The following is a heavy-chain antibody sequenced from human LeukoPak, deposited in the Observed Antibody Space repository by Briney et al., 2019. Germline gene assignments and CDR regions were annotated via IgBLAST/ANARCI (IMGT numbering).Heavy chain of an antibody. J-gene: IGHJ4*02. D-gene: IGHD6-13*01. Sequence: PGGSLRLSCVVSGVPFSDFYMNWIRQARGKGLEWISYISSSSSYTDYAESVKGRFTISRDNAKSALYLEMNDLRVEDTAVYYCAAGTAADYWGQGTLVIVSS. CDR3: AAGTAADY. CDR1: GVPFSDFY. CDR2: ISSSSSYT. V-gene: IGHV3-11*03.